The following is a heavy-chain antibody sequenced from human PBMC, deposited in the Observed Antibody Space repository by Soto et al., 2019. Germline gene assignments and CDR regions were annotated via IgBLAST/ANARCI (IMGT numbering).Heavy chain of an antibody. CDR2: IWYDGSNK. Sequence: GGSLRLSCAASGFTFSSYGMHWVRQAPGKGLEWVAVIWYDGSNKYYADSVKGRFTISRDNSKNTLYLQMNSLRAEDTAVYYCARGVRRVDTAMVALNFDYWGQGTLVTVSS. CDR1: GFTFSSYG. CDR3: ARGVRRVDTAMVALNFDY. D-gene: IGHD5-18*01. J-gene: IGHJ4*02. V-gene: IGHV3-33*01.